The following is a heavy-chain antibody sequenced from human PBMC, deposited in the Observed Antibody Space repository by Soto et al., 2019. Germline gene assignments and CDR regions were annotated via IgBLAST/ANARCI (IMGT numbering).Heavy chain of an antibody. D-gene: IGHD6-13*01. CDR2: LNIAGTI. CDR3: ARDRGEYTSSWFWYFSH. CDR1: GASISSFN. J-gene: IGHJ2*01. V-gene: IGHV4-4*07. Sequence: SETLSLTCPVSGASISSFNWNWVRQPAGKGPEWVGRLNIAGTINYNPSLKSRITMSMDTSKNQISLHLRSVTAADTAIYYCARDRGEYTSSWFWYFSHWGHGTLVTVS.